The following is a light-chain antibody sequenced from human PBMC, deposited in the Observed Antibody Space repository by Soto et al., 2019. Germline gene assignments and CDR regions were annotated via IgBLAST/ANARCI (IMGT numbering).Light chain of an antibody. CDR2: DAS. Sequence: EIVLTQSPATLSLSPGERATLSCRASQSVSSYLAWYQQKPGQAPRLLIYDASNRATGIPARFSGSGSGTDFTLTLSSLEPEDFAGYYCQRRSNWSYTFGQGTKLEIK. CDR3: QRRSNWSYT. CDR1: QSVSSY. V-gene: IGKV3-11*01. J-gene: IGKJ2*01.